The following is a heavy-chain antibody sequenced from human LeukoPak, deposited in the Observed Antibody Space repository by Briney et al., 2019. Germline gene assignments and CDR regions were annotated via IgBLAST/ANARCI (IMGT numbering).Heavy chain of an antibody. CDR2: IRYDGTNR. V-gene: IGHV3-30*02. CDR3: ARDGQPSYSYMDV. CDR1: GFTFSSYG. J-gene: IGHJ6*03. Sequence: GGSLRLSCAASGFTFSSYGMHWVRQAPGKGLEWVAFIRYDGTNRYYADSVKGRFTISRDNSKNTLYVQMNSLRVEDTAVYYCARDGQPSYSYMDVWGKGTTVTVSS. D-gene: IGHD2-2*01.